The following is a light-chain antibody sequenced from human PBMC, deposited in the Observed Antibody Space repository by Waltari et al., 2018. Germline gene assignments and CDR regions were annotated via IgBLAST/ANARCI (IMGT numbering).Light chain of an antibody. CDR1: QNLLVSNGYNY. CDR3: LQALQVPAT. J-gene: IGKJ3*01. V-gene: IGKV2-28*01. Sequence: DIVMTQSPLSLPVTLGEPASISCRSSQNLLVSNGYNYLDWYVQKPGKSPQVLIYLGSNRASGVPDRSSGRGSGTDFTLKISRVEADDVGIYYCLQALQVPATFGPGTRVEIK. CDR2: LGS.